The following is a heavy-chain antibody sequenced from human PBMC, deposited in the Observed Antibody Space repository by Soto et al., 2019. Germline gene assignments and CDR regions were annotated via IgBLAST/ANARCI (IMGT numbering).Heavy chain of an antibody. Sequence: GESLKISCKASGYSFTSYWIGWVRQMPGKGLEWMGIIYPGDSDTRYSPSFQGQVTISADKALNTAYLQWSSLKASDTATYYCARRLYYDITGQGFDTWGQGTLVTVSS. CDR3: ARRLYYDITGQGFDT. D-gene: IGHD3-22*01. J-gene: IGHJ5*02. CDR2: IYPGDSDT. V-gene: IGHV5-51*01. CDR1: GYSFTSYW.